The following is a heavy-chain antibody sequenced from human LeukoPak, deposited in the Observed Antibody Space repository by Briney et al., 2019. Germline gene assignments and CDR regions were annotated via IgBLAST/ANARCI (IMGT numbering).Heavy chain of an antibody. CDR3: ASLHGGSSGRRFDY. CDR1: GGSFSGYY. D-gene: IGHD3-10*01. V-gene: IGHV4-34*01. CDR2: INHSGST. Sequence: KASETLSLTCAVYGGSFSGYYWSWIRRPPGKGLEWIGEINHSGSTNYNPSLKSRVTISVDTSKNQFSLKLSSVTAADTAVYYCASLHGGSSGRRFDYWGQGTLVTVSS. J-gene: IGHJ4*02.